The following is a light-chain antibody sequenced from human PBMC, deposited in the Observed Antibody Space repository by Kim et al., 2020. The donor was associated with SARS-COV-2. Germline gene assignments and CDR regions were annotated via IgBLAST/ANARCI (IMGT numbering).Light chain of an antibody. CDR3: SSYAGSNNGV. J-gene: IGLJ2*01. CDR2: DVT. CDR1: SSDIGTYDY. V-gene: IGLV2-8*01. Sequence: GQSVTISCTGSSSDIGTYDYVSWYQQYPGKAPKLIIYDVTKRPSGVPDRFSGSKSANTASLTVSGLQAEDEAYYYCSSYAGSNNGVFGGGTQLTVL.